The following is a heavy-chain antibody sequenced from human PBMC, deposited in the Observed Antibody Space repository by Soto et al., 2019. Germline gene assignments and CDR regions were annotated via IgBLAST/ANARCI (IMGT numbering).Heavy chain of an antibody. V-gene: IGHV3-23*01. D-gene: IGHD6-19*01. CDR1: GFTFSTHA. CDR2: ISGSGYNT. J-gene: IGHJ4*02. CDR3: AKDIWQWLVRFDQ. Sequence: EVQLLESGGGLVQPGGSLRLSCAASGFTFSTHALSWVRQAPGKGLEWVSTISGSGYNTYYADSVKGRFTISRDNSKNPLYLQMNSLRAGDEAIYCGAKDIWQWLVRFDQWGPGTLVTVSS.